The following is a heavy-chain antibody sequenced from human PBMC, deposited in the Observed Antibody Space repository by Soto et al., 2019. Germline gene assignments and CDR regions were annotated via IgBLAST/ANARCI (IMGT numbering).Heavy chain of an antibody. V-gene: IGHV1-18*01. Sequence: ASVKVSCKASGYTFSTYGFTWVRQAPGQGLEWMGWISAYNGNTNYAQKLQGRVTMTTDTSTSTAYMELRSLKSDDTAIYYCARDRLRGYDSSGFYSWGQGTMVTVSS. CDR2: ISAYNGNT. CDR3: ARDRLRGYDSSGFYS. CDR1: GYTFSTYG. J-gene: IGHJ4*02. D-gene: IGHD3-22*01.